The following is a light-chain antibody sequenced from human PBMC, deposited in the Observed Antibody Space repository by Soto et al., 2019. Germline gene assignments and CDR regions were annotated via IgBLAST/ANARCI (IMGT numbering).Light chain of an antibody. CDR1: QSLSNDY. V-gene: IGKV3-20*01. CDR2: GAS. Sequence: ETVMTQSPATLSVSPGERATLSCRASQSLSNDYLAWYQQKPSRATSLLIYGASSRATAIADRFSVSGSGTIFALTISRLEPEDVAVYYCKGYRNSPSLYTFGQGTKVDI. CDR3: KGYRNSPSLYT. J-gene: IGKJ2*01.